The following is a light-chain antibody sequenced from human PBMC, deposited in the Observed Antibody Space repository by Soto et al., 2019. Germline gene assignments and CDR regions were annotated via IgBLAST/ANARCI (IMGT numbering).Light chain of an antibody. CDR2: AAS. CDR1: QGIRND. CDR3: LQHSTYPLT. Sequence: DIQMTQFPSSLSASVGDRVTITCRASQGIRNDLGWYQQKPGKAPKRLIYAASSLQRGVPSRFSGSGSKTEITLAISSLQPQDSATFYCLQHSTYPLTFGQGTKVEIK. V-gene: IGKV1-17*01. J-gene: IGKJ1*01.